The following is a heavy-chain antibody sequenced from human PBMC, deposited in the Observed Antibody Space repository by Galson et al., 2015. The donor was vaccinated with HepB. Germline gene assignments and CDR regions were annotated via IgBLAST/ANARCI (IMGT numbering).Heavy chain of an antibody. J-gene: IGHJ4*02. CDR2: ISSSSSYI. D-gene: IGHD3-10*01. Sequence: SLRLSCAASGFTFSSYSMNWVRQAPGKGLEWVSSISSSSSYIYYADSVKGRFTISRDNAKNSLYLQMNSLRAEDTAVYYCARDFRSRGVIMDYWGQGTLVTVSS. V-gene: IGHV3-21*01. CDR3: ARDFRSRGVIMDY. CDR1: GFTFSSYS.